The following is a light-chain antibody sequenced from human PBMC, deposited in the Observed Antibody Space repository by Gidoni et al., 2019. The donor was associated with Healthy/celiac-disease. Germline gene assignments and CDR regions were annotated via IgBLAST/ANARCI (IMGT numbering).Light chain of an antibody. CDR3: QSYDSSLSGSDVV. V-gene: IGLV1-40*01. Sequence: QSVLKQPPSVSGAPGQRVTISCTGSSSNIGAGYDVHWYQPLPGTAPKLLIYGNSNRPSGVPDRFSGSKSGTSASLAITGLQAEDEADYYCQSYDSSLSGSDVVFGGGTKLTVL. CDR1: SSNIGAGYD. J-gene: IGLJ2*01. CDR2: GNS.